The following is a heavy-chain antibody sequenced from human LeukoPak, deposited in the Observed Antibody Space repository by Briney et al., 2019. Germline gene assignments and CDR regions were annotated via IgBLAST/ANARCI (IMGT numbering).Heavy chain of an antibody. Sequence: GGSLRLSCAASGFTFSSYWMSWVRQAPGKGLEWAANIKQDGSEKYYVDSVKGRFTISRDNAKNSLYLQMNSLRAEDTAVYYCAREEGTNYYDSSGGFDYWGQGTLVTVSS. CDR1: GFTFSSYW. CDR2: IKQDGSEK. J-gene: IGHJ4*02. D-gene: IGHD3-22*01. CDR3: AREEGTNYYDSSGGFDY. V-gene: IGHV3-7*01.